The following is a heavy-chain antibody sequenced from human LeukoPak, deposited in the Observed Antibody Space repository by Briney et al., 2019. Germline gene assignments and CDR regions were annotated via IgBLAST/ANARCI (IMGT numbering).Heavy chain of an antibody. CDR2: ISERGGST. CDR3: AKRGVVIRGILVIGYHQEAYHYDF. CDR1: GITLSNYA. Sequence: QPGGSLRLSCVVSGITLSNYAMTWVRQAPGKGLEWVSYISERGGSTTYADSVKSRFTISSDTSLNTLYLQMNNLRAEDTAVYFCAKRGVVIRGILVIGYHQEAYHYDFWGQGVLVTVSS. J-gene: IGHJ4*02. V-gene: IGHV3-23*01. D-gene: IGHD3-10*01.